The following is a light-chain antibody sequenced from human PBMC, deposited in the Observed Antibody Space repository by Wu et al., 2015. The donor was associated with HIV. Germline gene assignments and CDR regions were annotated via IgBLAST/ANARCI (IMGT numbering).Light chain of an antibody. Sequence: DIQMTQSPSTLSASVGDRVTITCRASQSISTWLAWYQQKPGKVPKVLIYKASNLESGVPSRFSGSGSGTEFTLTISSLQPDDFATYYCQQYNDYRWTFGQGTKVE. CDR1: QSISTW. CDR2: KAS. CDR3: QQYNDYRWT. V-gene: IGKV1-5*03. J-gene: IGKJ1*01.